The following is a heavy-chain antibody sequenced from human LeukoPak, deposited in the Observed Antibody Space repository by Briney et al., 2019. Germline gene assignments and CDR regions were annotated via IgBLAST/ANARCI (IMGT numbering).Heavy chain of an antibody. CDR3: VKEATGRTSSHFDY. Sequence: GRSLRLSCAASGFTFSSYGIQWVRQAPGKGLEWVAVVSYDGTKKYYTDSVKGRFTISRDNSKNTLDLQMNSLRTEDTAMYYCVKEATGRTSSHFDYWGQGTLVTVSA. CDR1: GFTFSSYG. CDR2: VSYDGTKK. V-gene: IGHV3-30*18. D-gene: IGHD1-1*01. J-gene: IGHJ4*02.